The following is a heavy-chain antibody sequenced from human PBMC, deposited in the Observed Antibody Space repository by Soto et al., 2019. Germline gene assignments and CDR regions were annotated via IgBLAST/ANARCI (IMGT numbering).Heavy chain of an antibody. CDR2: ISSSSSYI. V-gene: IGHV3-21*01. D-gene: IGHD3-3*01. Sequence: LRLSCAASGFTFSSYSMNWVRQAPGKGLEWVSSISSSSSYIYYADSVKGRFTISRDNAKNSLYLQMNSLRAEDTAVYYCARGGEVFDFWSGYYGYNWFDPWGQGTLVTVSS. J-gene: IGHJ5*02. CDR1: GFTFSSYS. CDR3: ARGGEVFDFWSGYYGYNWFDP.